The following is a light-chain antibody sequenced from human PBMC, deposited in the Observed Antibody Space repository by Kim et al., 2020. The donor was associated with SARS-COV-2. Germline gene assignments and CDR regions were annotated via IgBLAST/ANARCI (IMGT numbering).Light chain of an antibody. Sequence: EIVLTQSPGTLSLSPGERATLSCRASQSVGSNLLAWYQQKPGQAPRLLIYEAFKRVAGIPDRFSGSGSGTDFTLTISRPEPEDFATYYWQQYGSSPYSFGQGTKLEI. V-gene: IGKV3-20*01. J-gene: IGKJ2*03. CDR1: QSVGSNL. CDR2: EAF. CDR3: QQYGSSPYS.